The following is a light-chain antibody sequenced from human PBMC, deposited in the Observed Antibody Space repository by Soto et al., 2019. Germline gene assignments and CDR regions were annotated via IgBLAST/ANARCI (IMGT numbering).Light chain of an antibody. J-gene: IGKJ1*01. V-gene: IGKV3-20*01. CDR1: QSVTSSY. CDR3: QQYGNSRGT. CDR2: AAS. Sequence: EIVLTQSPGTLSLSPGERATLSCRASQSVTSSYLAWYQQKPGQAPRLLIYAASSRATGIPDRFSGSGSGTDFTLTISGLEPEDFAVYYCQQYGNSRGTFGQGTKV.